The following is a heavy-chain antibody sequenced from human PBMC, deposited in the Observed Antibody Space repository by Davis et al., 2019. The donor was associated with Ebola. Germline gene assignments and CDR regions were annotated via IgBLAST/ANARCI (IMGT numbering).Heavy chain of an antibody. J-gene: IGHJ4*02. V-gene: IGHV4-4*02. CDR3: ARGHPSLY. Sequence: SETLSLTCAVSGGSISSSNWWSWARQPPGKGLEWIGEINHSGSTNYNPSLKSRVTISVDTSKNQFSLKLSSVTAADTAVYYCARGHPSLYWGQGTLVTVSS. CDR2: INHSGST. CDR1: GGSISSSNW.